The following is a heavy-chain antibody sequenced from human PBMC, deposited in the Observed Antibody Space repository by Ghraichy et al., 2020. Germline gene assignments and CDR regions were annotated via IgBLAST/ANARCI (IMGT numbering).Heavy chain of an antibody. D-gene: IGHD1-26*01. CDR2: IRSKANSYAT. V-gene: IGHV3-73*01. CDR1: GFTFSGSA. CDR3: TRHDRVGATDY. Sequence: LSLTCAASGFTFSGSALHWVRQASGKGLEWVGRIRSKANSYATAYAASVKGRFTISRDDSKNTAYLQMNSLKTEDTAVYYCTRHDRVGATDYWGQGTLVTVSS. J-gene: IGHJ4*02.